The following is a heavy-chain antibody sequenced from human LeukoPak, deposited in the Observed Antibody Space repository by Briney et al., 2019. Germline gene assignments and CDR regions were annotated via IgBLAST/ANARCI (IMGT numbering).Heavy chain of an antibody. CDR3: THPRSGYYYWHYYYGMDV. D-gene: IGHD3-22*01. CDR1: GFTFGDYA. Sequence: GGSLRLSCTASGFTFGDYAMSWVRRAPGKGLEWVGFIRSKAYGGTTEYAASVKGRFTISRDDSKSIAYLQMNSLKTEDTAVYYCTHPRSGYYYWHYYYGMDVWGQGTTVTVSS. CDR2: IRSKAYGGTT. J-gene: IGHJ6*02. V-gene: IGHV3-49*04.